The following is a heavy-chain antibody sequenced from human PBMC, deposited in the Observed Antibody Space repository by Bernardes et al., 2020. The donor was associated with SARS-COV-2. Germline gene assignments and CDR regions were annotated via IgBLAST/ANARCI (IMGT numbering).Heavy chain of an antibody. J-gene: IGHJ4*02. CDR2: ITPILGTA. Sequence: SVKVSCKASGGTFSSYSINWVRQAPGQGLEWMGEITPILGTANYAQKFQGRVTITADDSTSTAHMELSSLRSEDTAIYYCARDLVGITDGPDFDYWGQGTLVTVSP. CDR3: ARDLVGITDGPDFDY. CDR1: GGTFSSYS. D-gene: IGHD3-16*01. V-gene: IGHV1-69*13.